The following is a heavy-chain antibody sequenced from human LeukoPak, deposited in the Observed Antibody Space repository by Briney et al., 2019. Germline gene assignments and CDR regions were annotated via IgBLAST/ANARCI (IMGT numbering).Heavy chain of an antibody. J-gene: IGHJ4*02. V-gene: IGHV4-59*08. Sequence: PSETLSLTCTVSGDSISSYYWSWLRQPPGKGLEWIGYIYSSGSTTYNPSLKSRVTISVDTSKNQFSLNMYSVTAADAAVYYCARRAVPENYFDYWGQGTLVTVSS. CDR2: IYSSGST. D-gene: IGHD6-19*01. CDR3: ARRAVPENYFDY. CDR1: GDSISSYY.